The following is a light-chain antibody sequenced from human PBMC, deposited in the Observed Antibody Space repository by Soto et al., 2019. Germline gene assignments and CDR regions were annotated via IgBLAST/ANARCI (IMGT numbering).Light chain of an antibody. J-gene: IGLJ1*01. Sequence: QSVLTQPASVSGSPGQSITTSCTGTSSDVGSYNLVSWYQQHPGKAPKLMIYEVSKRPSGVSNCFSGSKSGNTASLTISGLQAEDEADYYCCSYAGSSTYVFGTGTKVTVL. CDR3: CSYAGSSTYV. V-gene: IGLV2-23*02. CDR2: EVS. CDR1: SSDVGSYNL.